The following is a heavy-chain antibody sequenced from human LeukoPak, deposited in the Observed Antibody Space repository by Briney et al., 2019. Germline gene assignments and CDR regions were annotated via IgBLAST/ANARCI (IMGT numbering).Heavy chain of an antibody. CDR1: GGTFSSYA. CDR3: ARERGTLAVAGDAVDI. V-gene: IGHV1-69*06. J-gene: IGHJ3*02. D-gene: IGHD6-19*01. Sequence: SVKVSCKASGGTFSSYAISWVRQAPGQGLEWMGGIIPIFGTANYAQKFQGRVTITADKSTSTAYMELSSLRSEDTAVYYCARERGTLAVAGDAVDIWGQGTMVTVSS. CDR2: IIPIFGTA.